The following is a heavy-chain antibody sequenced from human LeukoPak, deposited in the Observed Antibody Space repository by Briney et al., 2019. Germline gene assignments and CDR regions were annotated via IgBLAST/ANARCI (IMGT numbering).Heavy chain of an antibody. CDR2: IRYDGNNK. CDR1: GFTISIYG. D-gene: IGHD2-21*02. V-gene: IGHV3-30*02. J-gene: IGHJ5*01. CDR3: SRGESSYCSGGCYFAS. Sequence: PGGSLRLSCAASGFTISIYGIHWVRQAPGTGLERVSFIRYDGNNKLYADSVQSRFTISRHNSTNTLFLHKNSLRADETTVYYCSRGESSYCSGGCYFASWGQGTLVTISS.